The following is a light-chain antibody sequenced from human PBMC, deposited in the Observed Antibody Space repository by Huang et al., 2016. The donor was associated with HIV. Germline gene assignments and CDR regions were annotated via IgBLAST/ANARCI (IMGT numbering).Light chain of an antibody. J-gene: IGKJ4*01. CDR3: QQRSNWPLT. CDR1: QSVSSY. V-gene: IGKV3-11*01. CDR2: DAS. Sequence: DIVLTQSPATLSLSPGERATLSCRASQSVSSYLAWYQKKPGQAPRLLIYDASNRATVIPARFSGSESGTDFPLPISRLEPEDFVVYSCQQRSNWPLTFGGGTKVEIQ.